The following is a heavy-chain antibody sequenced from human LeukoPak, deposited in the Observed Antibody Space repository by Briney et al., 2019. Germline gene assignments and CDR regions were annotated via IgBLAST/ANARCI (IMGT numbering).Heavy chain of an antibody. J-gene: IGHJ4*02. D-gene: IGHD3-22*01. Sequence: ASVKVSCKASGYTFTSYAMNWVRQAPGQGLEWMGWISTNTGNPTYVQGFTGRFVFSLDTSVSTAYLQISSLKAEDTGVYYCATKAYYYDSSLSHLIDYWGQGTLVTVSS. CDR3: ATKAYYYDSSLSHLIDY. V-gene: IGHV7-4-1*02. CDR1: GYTFTSYA. CDR2: ISTNTGNP.